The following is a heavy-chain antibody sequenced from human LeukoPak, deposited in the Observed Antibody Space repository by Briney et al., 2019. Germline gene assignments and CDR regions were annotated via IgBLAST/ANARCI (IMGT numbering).Heavy chain of an antibody. J-gene: IGHJ4*02. CDR3: ARKYYYDSSGYYHDTGYDY. V-gene: IGHV5-51*01. Sequence: GESLKISCKGSGYSFTSYWIGWVRQMPGKGLEWMGIIYPGDSDTRYSPSFQGQVTISADKSISTAYLQWSSLKASDTAMYYCARKYYYDSSGYYHDTGYDYWGQGTLVTVSS. CDR1: GYSFTSYW. CDR2: IYPGDSDT. D-gene: IGHD3-22*01.